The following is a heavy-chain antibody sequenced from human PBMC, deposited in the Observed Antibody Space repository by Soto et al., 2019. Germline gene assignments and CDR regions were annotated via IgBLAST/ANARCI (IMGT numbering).Heavy chain of an antibody. CDR2: ISAGGSST. V-gene: IGHV3-23*01. J-gene: IGHJ3*02. Sequence: QPGGSLRLSCAVSGFTFSNYAIHWVRQAPGKGLEWVSGISAGGSSTFYADSVKGRFTISRDNSMNTLYLHMNSLRAEDTAEYYCAKVYYSGTFPGAFDIWGQGTLVTVSS. CDR3: AKVYYSGTFPGAFDI. D-gene: IGHD1-26*01. CDR1: GFTFSNYA.